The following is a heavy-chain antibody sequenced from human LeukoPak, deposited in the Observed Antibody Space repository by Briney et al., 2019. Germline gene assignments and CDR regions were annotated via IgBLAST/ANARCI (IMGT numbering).Heavy chain of an antibody. CDR3: ARFPGGAEYRHYYYMDV. V-gene: IGHV4-59*01. D-gene: IGHD1-14*01. Sequence: SETLSLTCTVSGGSINNYFWSWIRQPPGKGLECIAYIYYSDSTNYKPSLKSRVTVSVDTSKNQFSLKLSSVTAADTAVYYCARFPGGAEYRHYYYMDVWATGTTVTVSS. J-gene: IGHJ6*03. CDR1: GGSINNYF. CDR2: IYYSDST.